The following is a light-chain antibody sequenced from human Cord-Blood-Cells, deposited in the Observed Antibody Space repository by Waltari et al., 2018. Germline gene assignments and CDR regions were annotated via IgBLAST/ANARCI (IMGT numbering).Light chain of an antibody. CDR3: NSRDSSGNHNWV. Sequence: SSELTQDPAVSVALGQTVRITCQGDSLRSYYASWYQQKPGQAPVLVIYGKNNRPSGIPDRFSCSSSGNTASLTITGAQAEDEAEYYCNSRDSSGNHNWVFGGGTKLTVL. V-gene: IGLV3-19*01. CDR1: SLRSYY. J-gene: IGLJ3*02. CDR2: GKN.